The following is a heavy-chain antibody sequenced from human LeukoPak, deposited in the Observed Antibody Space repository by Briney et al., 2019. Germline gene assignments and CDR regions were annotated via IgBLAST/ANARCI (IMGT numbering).Heavy chain of an antibody. CDR1: GGSFSGYY. V-gene: IGHV4-34*01. Sequence: PSETLSLTCAVYGGSFSGYYWSWIRQPPGKGLEWIGEINHSGSTNYNPSLKSRVTISVDTSKNQFSLKLSSVTAADTAVYYCARLTYITFPDYWGQGTLVTVSS. J-gene: IGHJ4*02. CDR3: ARLTYITFPDY. CDR2: INHSGST. D-gene: IGHD3-10*01.